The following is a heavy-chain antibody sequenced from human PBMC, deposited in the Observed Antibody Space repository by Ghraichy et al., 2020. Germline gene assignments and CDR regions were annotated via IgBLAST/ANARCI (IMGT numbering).Heavy chain of an antibody. CDR3: TRPGYCSSTSCYEGY. J-gene: IGHJ4*02. D-gene: IGHD2-2*03. CDR1: GFTFSGSA. CDR2: IRSKANSYAT. Sequence: GSLRLSCAASGFTFSGSAMHWVRQASGKGLEWVGRIRSKANSYATAYAASVKGRFTISRDDSKNTAYLQMNSLKTEDTAVYYCTRPGYCSSTSCYEGYWGQGTLVTVSS. V-gene: IGHV3-73*01.